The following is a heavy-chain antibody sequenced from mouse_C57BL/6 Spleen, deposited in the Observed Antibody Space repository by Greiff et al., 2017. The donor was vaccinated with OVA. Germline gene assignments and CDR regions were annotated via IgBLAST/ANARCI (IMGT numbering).Heavy chain of an antibody. CDR1: GYSITSGYY. J-gene: IGHJ2*01. V-gene: IGHV3-6*01. Sequence: EVQRVESGPGLVKPSQSLSLTCSVTGYSITSGYYWNWIRQFPGNKLEWMGYISYDGSNNYNPSLKNRISITRDTSKNQFFLKLNSVTTEDTATYYCAREGSPFEFDYWGQGTTLTVSS. CDR2: ISYDGSN. CDR3: AREGSPFEFDY.